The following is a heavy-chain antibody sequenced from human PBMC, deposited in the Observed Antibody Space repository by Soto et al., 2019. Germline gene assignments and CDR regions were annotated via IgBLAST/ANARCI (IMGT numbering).Heavy chain of an antibody. V-gene: IGHV3-7*01. CDR2: IKQDGSEK. Sequence: EVQLVESGGGLVRPGGSLRLSCAASGFTFETSWMTWVRQAPGKGLEWVANIKQDGSEKYYVDSVKGRFTISRDNAKNSLYLQMNSLRVEDTAVYFCVRERISSWGQGTLVTVSS. J-gene: IGHJ4*02. CDR1: GFTFETSW. CDR3: VRERISS. D-gene: IGHD2-15*01.